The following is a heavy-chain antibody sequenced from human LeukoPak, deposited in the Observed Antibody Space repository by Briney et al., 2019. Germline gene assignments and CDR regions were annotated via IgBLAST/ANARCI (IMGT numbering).Heavy chain of an antibody. D-gene: IGHD3-16*01. CDR3: ATLWESYTAY. CDR1: GFTFTTYS. Sequence: PGGTLRLSCAASGFTFTTYSMSWVRQAPGKGLEWVSAISASGGGTYYADSVKGRFTISRDNSKNTLHLQLGGLRAEDTARYYCATLWESYTAYWGQGTLVTVSS. J-gene: IGHJ4*02. CDR2: ISASGGGT. V-gene: IGHV3-23*01.